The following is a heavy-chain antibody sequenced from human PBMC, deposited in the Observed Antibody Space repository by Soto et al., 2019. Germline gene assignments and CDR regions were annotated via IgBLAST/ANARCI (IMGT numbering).Heavy chain of an antibody. CDR1: GGTFSSYT. D-gene: IGHD1-26*01. CDR2: IIPILGIA. V-gene: IGHV1-69*02. CDR3: AWDAPLDYCYCMDV. Sequence: SVKVSCKASGGTFSSYTISWVRQAPGQGLEWMGRIIPILGIANYAQKFQGRVTITADKSTSTAYMELSSLRSEDTAVYYCAWDAPLDYCYCMDVWGKGPRSPSP. J-gene: IGHJ6*03.